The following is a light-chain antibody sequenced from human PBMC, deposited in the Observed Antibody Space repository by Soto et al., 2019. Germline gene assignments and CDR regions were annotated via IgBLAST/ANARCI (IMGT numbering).Light chain of an antibody. V-gene: IGKV3-11*01. J-gene: IGKJ4*01. CDR1: QSVSRY. CDR2: DAS. CDR3: QQRTNWPLT. Sequence: EIVLTQSPSTLSFSPGERSTLSFVASQSVSRYLAWYQQRPGQAPRLLIYDASNRATGVPARFSGSGSGTDFTLTISSLEPEDFAVYYCQQRTNWPLTFGGGTKVDIK.